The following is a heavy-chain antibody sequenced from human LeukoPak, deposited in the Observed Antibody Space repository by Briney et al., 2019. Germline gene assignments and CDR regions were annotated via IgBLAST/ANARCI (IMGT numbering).Heavy chain of an antibody. CDR3: AREAGYYDYVWGSSPLDY. D-gene: IGHD3-16*01. Sequence: PGGSLRLSCAASGFTFSSYWMSWVRQAPGKGLEWVANIKQDGSEKYYVDSVKGRFTISRDNAKNSLYLQMNSLRAEDTAVYYCAREAGYYDYVWGSSPLDYWGQGTQVTVSS. CDR2: IKQDGSEK. CDR1: GFTFSSYW. V-gene: IGHV3-7*01. J-gene: IGHJ4*02.